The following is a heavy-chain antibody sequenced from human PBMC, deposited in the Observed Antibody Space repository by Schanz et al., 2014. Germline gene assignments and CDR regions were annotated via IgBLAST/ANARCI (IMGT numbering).Heavy chain of an antibody. Sequence: EVQLVESGGGLVQPGGSLRLSCGGSGFTFSKYWMSWVRQAPGKGLEWVANIKQDGSEKYYVDAVKDRFTISRDNAKNSMYLHMKSLRGEDTAVYYCARDFDDRRGYGSGYCLGDCMDVWGQGTMVTVSS. V-gene: IGHV3-7*05. CDR2: IKQDGSEK. D-gene: IGHD3-10*01. J-gene: IGHJ3*01. CDR1: GFTFSKYW. CDR3: ARDFDDRRGYGSGYCLGDCMDV.